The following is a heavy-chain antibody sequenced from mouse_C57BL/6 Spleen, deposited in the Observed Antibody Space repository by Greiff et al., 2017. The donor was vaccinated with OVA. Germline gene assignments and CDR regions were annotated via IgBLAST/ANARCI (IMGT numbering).Heavy chain of an antibody. J-gene: IGHJ2*01. CDR2: INPNNGGT. CDR3: ARSHSNYGSYFDY. D-gene: IGHD2-5*01. Sequence: EVQLQQSGPELVKPGASVKISCKASGYTFTDYYMNWVKQSHGKSLEWIGDINPNNGGTSYNQKFKGKATLTVDKSSSTAYMELRSLTSEDSAVYYCARSHSNYGSYFDYWGQGTTLTVSS. V-gene: IGHV1-26*01. CDR1: GYTFTDYY.